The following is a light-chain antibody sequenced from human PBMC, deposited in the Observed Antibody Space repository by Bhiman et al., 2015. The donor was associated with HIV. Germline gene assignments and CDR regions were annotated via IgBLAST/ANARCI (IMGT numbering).Light chain of an antibody. CDR3: CSYAGSNNWV. CDR1: SSDIGGSDS. V-gene: IGLV2-11*01. CDR2: DVS. J-gene: IGLJ2*01. Sequence: QSALTQPRSVSGSPGQSVTISCTGASSDIGGSDSVSWYQQHPGKAPKLIIFDVSERPSGVPDRFSGSKSGNTASLTISGLQPEDEADYYCCSYAGSNNWVFGGGTKLTVL.